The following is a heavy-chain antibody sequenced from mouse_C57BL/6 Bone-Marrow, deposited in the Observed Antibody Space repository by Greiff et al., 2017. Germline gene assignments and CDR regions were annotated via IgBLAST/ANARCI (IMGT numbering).Heavy chain of an antibody. CDR2: INPSTGGT. Sequence: EVKLVESGPELVKPGASVKISCKASGYSFTGYYMNWVKQSPEKSLEWIGEINPSTGGTTYNQKFKAKATLTVDKSSSTAYMQLKSLTSEDSAVYYCAREDYYSNYFDYWGQGTTLTVSS. CDR3: AREDYYSNYFDY. D-gene: IGHD2-5*01. V-gene: IGHV1-42*01. J-gene: IGHJ2*01. CDR1: GYSFTGYY.